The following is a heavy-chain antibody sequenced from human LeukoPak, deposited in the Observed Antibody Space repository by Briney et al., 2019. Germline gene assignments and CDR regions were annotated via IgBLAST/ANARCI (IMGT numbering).Heavy chain of an antibody. J-gene: IGHJ4*02. V-gene: IGHV3-74*01. D-gene: IGHD4-23*01. CDR1: GFTFSSYW. CDR3: ARDIGYGGKHSVDY. CDR2: INSDGSST. Sequence: AGSLRLSCPASGFTFSSYWVHWVRQPAGKGLVWVSRINSDGSSTSYADSVKGRFTISRDNAKNTLYLQMNSLRAEDTAVYYCARDIGYGGKHSVDYWGQGTLVTVSS.